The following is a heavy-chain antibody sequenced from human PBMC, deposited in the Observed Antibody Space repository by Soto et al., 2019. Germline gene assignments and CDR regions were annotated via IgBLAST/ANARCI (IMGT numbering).Heavy chain of an antibody. Sequence: SLTCAVSNYSISTGYYWGWMRQPPGKGLEWIGTIYHSGTTYYNPSLKSRIAISLDTSNNRFSLKLSSVTAADTAVYYCARSLYSSSWYAGYWGRGTLVTVSS. CDR2: IYHSGTT. CDR3: ARSLYSSSWYAGY. D-gene: IGHD6-13*01. J-gene: IGHJ4*02. CDR1: NYSISTGYY. V-gene: IGHV4-38-2*01.